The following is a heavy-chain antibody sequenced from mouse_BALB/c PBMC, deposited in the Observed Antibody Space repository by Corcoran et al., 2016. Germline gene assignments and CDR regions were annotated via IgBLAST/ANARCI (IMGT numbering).Heavy chain of an antibody. J-gene: IGHJ4*01. CDR1: GYTFTSYV. CDR3: ARLYPGIAMDY. V-gene: IGHV1S136*01. CDR2: INPYNDGT. Sequence: EVQLQQSGPELVKSGASVKMSCKASGYTFTSYVMHWVKQKPGQGLEWIGYINPYNDGTKYNEKFKGKATLTSDKSSSTAYMELSSLTSEDSAVYYWARLYPGIAMDYWGQGTSVTVSS.